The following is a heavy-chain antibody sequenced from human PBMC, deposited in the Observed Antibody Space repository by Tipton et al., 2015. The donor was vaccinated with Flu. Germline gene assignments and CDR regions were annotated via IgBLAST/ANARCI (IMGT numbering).Heavy chain of an antibody. CDR2: IYHSGST. Sequence: TLSLTCAVSGGSINSNNYSWNWIRQPPGKGLEWIGYIYHSGSTYYNPSLKSRVTISVDRSKNQFSLKLSSVTAADTAIYYCARESPPDVWGQGP. J-gene: IGHJ6*02. CDR1: GGSINSNNYS. V-gene: IGHV4-30-2*01. CDR3: ARESPPDV.